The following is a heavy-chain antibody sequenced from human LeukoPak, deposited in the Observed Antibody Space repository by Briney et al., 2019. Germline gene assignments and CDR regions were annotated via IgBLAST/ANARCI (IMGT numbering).Heavy chain of an antibody. CDR3: AGDLGSPGWFDP. J-gene: IGHJ5*02. CDR1: GGSISSVGYS. D-gene: IGHD1-26*01. CDR2: IYHSGSN. V-gene: IGHV4-30-2*01. Sequence: SQTLSLTCAVSGGSISSVGYSWSWIRQPPGKVLEWIGYIYHSGSNYYNPSLKSRVTISVDTSKHQFSLKLSCVTAADTALYYCAGDLGSPGWFDPWGQGTLVTVSS.